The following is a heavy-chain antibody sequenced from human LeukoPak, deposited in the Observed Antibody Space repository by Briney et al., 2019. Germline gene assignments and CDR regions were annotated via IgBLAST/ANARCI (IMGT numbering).Heavy chain of an antibody. CDR1: GYTFTSYG. Sequence: GASVKVSCKASGYTFTSYGISWVRQAPGQGLEWMGWISAYNGNTNYAQKLQGRVTMTTDTSTSTAYMELRSLRSDDTAVYYCARNNRDSSSWYFLVNWFDPWGQGTLITVSS. J-gene: IGHJ5*02. CDR3: ARNNRDSSSWYFLVNWFDP. CDR2: ISAYNGNT. V-gene: IGHV1-18*01. D-gene: IGHD6-13*01.